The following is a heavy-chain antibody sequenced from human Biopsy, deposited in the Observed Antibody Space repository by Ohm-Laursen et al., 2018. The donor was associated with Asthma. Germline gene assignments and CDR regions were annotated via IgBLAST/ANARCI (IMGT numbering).Heavy chain of an antibody. CDR3: ARITNDRIAAAGRYYYYGMDF. CDR2: IYHSGST. CDR1: GGSISSGGYS. Sequence: TLSLTCAVSGGSISSGGYSWSWIRQPPGKGLEWIGYIYHSGSTYYNPSLKSRVTISVDRSKNQFSLKLSSVTAADTAVYYCARITNDRIAAAGRYYYYGMDFWGQGTLVTVSS. D-gene: IGHD6-13*01. J-gene: IGHJ6*02. V-gene: IGHV4-30-2*01.